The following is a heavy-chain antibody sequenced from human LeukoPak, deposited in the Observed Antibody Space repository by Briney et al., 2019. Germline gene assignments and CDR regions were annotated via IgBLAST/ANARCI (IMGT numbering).Heavy chain of an antibody. D-gene: IGHD3-9*01. V-gene: IGHV3-53*01. Sequence: PGGSLRLSCAASGFTVSSNYMSWVRQAPGKGLEWVSVIYSGGSTYYADSVKGRFTISRDNSKNTLYLQMNSLRAEDTAVYYCAISGSRGYYDILTGYYTLDYWGQGTLVTVSS. CDR1: GFTVSSNY. J-gene: IGHJ4*02. CDR2: IYSGGST. CDR3: AISGSRGYYDILTGYYTLDY.